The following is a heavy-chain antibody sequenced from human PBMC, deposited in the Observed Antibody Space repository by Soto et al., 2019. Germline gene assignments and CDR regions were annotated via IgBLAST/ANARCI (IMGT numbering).Heavy chain of an antibody. Sequence: LRLSCTATGFTFGDYAMSWIRQPLRKRLERVSFIRSKAYGVTTEYAASVKGRFTISRDDSKSIAYLKMNSLKTEDTAVYYCTRDPIDYGDYGVDYWGQGTLVTVSS. CDR1: GFTFGDYA. V-gene: IGHV3-49*03. CDR3: TRDPIDYGDYGVDY. D-gene: IGHD4-17*01. CDR2: IRSKAYGVTT. J-gene: IGHJ4*02.